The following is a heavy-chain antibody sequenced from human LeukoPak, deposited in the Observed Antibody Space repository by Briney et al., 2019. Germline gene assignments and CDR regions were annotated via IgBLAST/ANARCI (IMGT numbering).Heavy chain of an antibody. CDR3: ARDLRGYSYGYKDY. J-gene: IGHJ4*02. CDR1: GFTFSSYE. V-gene: IGHV3-48*03. CDR2: ISSSGSTI. Sequence: GGSLKLSCAASGFTFSSYEMNWVRQAPGKGLEWVSYISSSGSTIYYADSVKGRFTISRDNAKNSLYLQMNSLRAEDTAVYYCARDLRGYSYGYKDYWGQGTLVTVSS. D-gene: IGHD5-18*01.